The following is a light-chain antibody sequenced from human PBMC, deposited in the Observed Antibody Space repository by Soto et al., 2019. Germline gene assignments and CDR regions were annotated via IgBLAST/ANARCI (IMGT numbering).Light chain of an antibody. Sequence: DIQMTQSPSALSASVGDRVTLTCRASQAIRSSLAWYQQKPGRIPTLLIYDASTLQSGVPSRFSGSGSGTDFTLTINGLEPEDFAVYFCQQRSNWPSTFGGGTKVEI. V-gene: IGKV1-27*01. CDR1: QAIRSS. CDR2: DAS. J-gene: IGKJ4*01. CDR3: QQRSNWPST.